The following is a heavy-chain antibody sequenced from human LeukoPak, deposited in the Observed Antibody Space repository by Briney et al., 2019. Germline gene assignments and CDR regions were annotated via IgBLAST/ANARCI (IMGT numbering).Heavy chain of an antibody. CDR3: ALGYCGGGSCYAREYFQH. J-gene: IGHJ1*01. Sequence: SETLSLTCTVSGGSISSGGYYWTWIRQHPGKGLEWIGYIYYSGSTYYNPSLKSRVTISVDTSKNQFSLRLSSVTAADTAVYYCALGYCGGGSCYAREYFQHWGQGTLVTVYS. CDR2: IYYSGST. V-gene: IGHV4-31*03. D-gene: IGHD2-15*01. CDR1: GGSISSGGYY.